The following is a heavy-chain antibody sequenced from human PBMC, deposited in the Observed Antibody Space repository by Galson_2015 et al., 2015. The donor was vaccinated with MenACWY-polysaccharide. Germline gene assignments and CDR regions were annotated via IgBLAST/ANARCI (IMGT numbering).Heavy chain of an antibody. Sequence: LRLSCAASGFTFSSYGMHWVRQAPGKGLEWVAFIRYDGSNKYYADSVKGRFTISRDNSKNTLYLQMNSLRAEDTAVYYCAKDLEMATIGTHQTLFDYWGQGTLVTVSS. CDR1: GFTFSSYG. D-gene: IGHD5-24*01. CDR2: IRYDGSNK. CDR3: AKDLEMATIGTHQTLFDY. J-gene: IGHJ4*02. V-gene: IGHV3-30*02.